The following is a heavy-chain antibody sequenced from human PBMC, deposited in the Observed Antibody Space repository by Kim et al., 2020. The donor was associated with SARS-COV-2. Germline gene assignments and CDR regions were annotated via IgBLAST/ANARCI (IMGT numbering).Heavy chain of an antibody. CDR1: GGSISSSSYY. CDR3: ARDEPGNDYYDSSPRGRQVHYFDY. V-gene: IGHV4-39*07. D-gene: IGHD3-22*01. Sequence: SETLSLTCTVSGGSISSSSYYWGWIRQPPGKGLEWIGSIYYSGSTYYNPSLKSRVTISVDTSKNQFSLKLSSVTAADTAVYYCARDEPGNDYYDSSPRGRQVHYFDYWGQGTLVTVSS. J-gene: IGHJ4*02. CDR2: IYYSGST.